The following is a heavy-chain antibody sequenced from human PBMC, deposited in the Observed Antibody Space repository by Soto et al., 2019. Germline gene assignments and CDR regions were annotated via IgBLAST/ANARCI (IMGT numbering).Heavy chain of an antibody. J-gene: IGHJ2*01. V-gene: IGHV3-30*18. D-gene: IGHD2-2*01. CDR3: AKETRAYRNYWYFDV. CDR1: GFSFSSYG. CDR2: ISHDGSNK. Sequence: QVQLVESGGGVVQPGRSLRLSCAASGFSFSSYGMHWVRQAPGKGLEWVAVISHDGSNKNYADSVKGRFTISRDNSRNTLYLQLNNLSSEDTAVYDCAKETRAYRNYWYFDVWGRGTLVTVSS.